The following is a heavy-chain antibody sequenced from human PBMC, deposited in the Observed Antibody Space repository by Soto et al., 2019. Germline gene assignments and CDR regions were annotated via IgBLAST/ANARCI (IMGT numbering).Heavy chain of an antibody. CDR3: AREFSSSGIYYYYGMDV. CDR2: INSDGSST. CDR1: GFTFSSYW. Sequence: GGSLRLSCAASGFTFSSYWMHWVRQAPGKGLVWVSRINSDGSSTSYADSVKGRFTISRDNAKNTLYLQMNSLRAEDTAVYYCAREFSSSGIYYYYGMDVWGQGTTVTVSS. V-gene: IGHV3-74*01. J-gene: IGHJ6*02. D-gene: IGHD6-6*01.